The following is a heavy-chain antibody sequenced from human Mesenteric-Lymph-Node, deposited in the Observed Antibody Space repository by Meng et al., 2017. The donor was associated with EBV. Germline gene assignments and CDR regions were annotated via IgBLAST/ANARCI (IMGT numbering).Heavy chain of an antibody. CDR2: VNPNTGYT. Sequence: QAQLGRLWAEVKDPGASVKVSCKASGYTFTTYDINWVRQATGQGLEWMGWVNPNTGYTKFAEKFQGRVSMTRDTSISTAYLELSSLRSEDTAVYYCAAGGADTDFWGQGTLVTVSS. CDR3: AAGGADTDF. CDR1: GYTFTTYD. D-gene: IGHD3-16*01. V-gene: IGHV1-8*01. J-gene: IGHJ4*02.